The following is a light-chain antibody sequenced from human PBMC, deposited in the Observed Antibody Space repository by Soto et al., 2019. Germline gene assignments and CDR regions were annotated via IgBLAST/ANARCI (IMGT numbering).Light chain of an antibody. CDR1: QTISSW. V-gene: IGKV1-5*03. CDR3: QQLHSYPIT. J-gene: IGKJ5*01. Sequence: DIQMTQSPSTLSGSVADRVTVTCRASQTISSWLAWYQQKPGKAPKLLIYKASTLKSGVPSRFSGSGSGTEFTLTISSLQPEDFATYYCQQLHSYPITFGQGTRLEIK. CDR2: KAS.